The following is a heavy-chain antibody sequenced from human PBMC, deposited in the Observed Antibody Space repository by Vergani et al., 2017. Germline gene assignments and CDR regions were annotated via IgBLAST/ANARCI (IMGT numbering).Heavy chain of an antibody. J-gene: IGHJ4*02. CDR2: IYYSGST. Sequence: QLQLQESGPGLVKPSETLSLTCTVSGGSISSSSYYLGWIRQPPGKGLEWIGSIYYSGSTYYNPSLKSRVTISVDTSKNQFSLKLSSVTAADTAVYYCARPRRDGYNPGAYYFDYWGQGTLVTVSS. CDR1: GGSISSSSYY. D-gene: IGHD5-24*01. CDR3: ARPRRDGYNPGAYYFDY. V-gene: IGHV4-39*01.